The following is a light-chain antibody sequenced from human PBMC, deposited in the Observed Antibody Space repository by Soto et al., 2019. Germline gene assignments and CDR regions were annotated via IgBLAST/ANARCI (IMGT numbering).Light chain of an antibody. CDR2: GAS. CDR1: QSVSSSY. V-gene: IGKV3-20*01. J-gene: IGKJ1*01. Sequence: EIVLTQSPGTLSLSPRDRATLSCRASQSVSSSYLAWYQQKPGQATRLLIFGASIRATGIPDRFSGSGSGTDFTLTISRLEPEDFAVYYCQQYGSSPQTFGQGTKVEIK. CDR3: QQYGSSPQT.